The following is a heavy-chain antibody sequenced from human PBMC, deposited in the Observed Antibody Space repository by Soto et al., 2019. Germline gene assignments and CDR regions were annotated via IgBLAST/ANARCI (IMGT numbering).Heavy chain of an antibody. CDR2: INHSGST. J-gene: IGHJ4*02. Sequence: SATLSLTCAVYGGSFSDYSWTWIRQPPGKGLEWIGEINHSGSTYYNPSLKSRVTISVDTSKNQFSLKLSSVTAADTADYYCARGHLPGGNSFYFDYWGQGSRVTVSS. D-gene: IGHD4-4*01. CDR3: ARGHLPGGNSFYFDY. V-gene: IGHV4-34*01. CDR1: GGSFSDYS.